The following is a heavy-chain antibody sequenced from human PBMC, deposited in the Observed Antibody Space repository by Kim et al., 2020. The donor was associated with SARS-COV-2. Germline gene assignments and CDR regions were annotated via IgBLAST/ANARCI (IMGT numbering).Heavy chain of an antibody. V-gene: IGHV4-34*01. CDR3: AGGGSCWPIDY. CDR1: GGSFSGYY. J-gene: IGHJ4*02. D-gene: IGHD6-13*01. Sequence: SETLSLTCAVYGGSFSGYYWSWIRQPPGKGLEWIGEINHSGSTNYNPSLKSRVTISVDTSKNQFSLKLSSVTAADTAVYYCAGGGSCWPIDYWGQGTLVTVSS. CDR2: INHSGST.